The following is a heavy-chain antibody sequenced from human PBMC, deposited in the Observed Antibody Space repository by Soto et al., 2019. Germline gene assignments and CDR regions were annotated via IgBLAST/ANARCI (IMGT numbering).Heavy chain of an antibody. CDR1: GGTFSSYA. D-gene: IGHD6-6*01. V-gene: IGHV1-69*13. CDR2: IIPIFGTA. CDR3: ARDHHSSSSFDY. J-gene: IGHJ4*02. Sequence: ASVKVSCKASGGTFSSYAISWVRQAPGQGLEWMGGIIPIFGTANYAQKFQGRVTITADESTSTAYMELSSLRSEDTAVYYCARDHHSSSSFDYWGQGTLVTVSS.